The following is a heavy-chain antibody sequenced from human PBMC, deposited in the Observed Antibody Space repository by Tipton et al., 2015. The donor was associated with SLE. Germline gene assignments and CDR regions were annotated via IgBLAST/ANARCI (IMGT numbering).Heavy chain of an antibody. D-gene: IGHD2-2*01. CDR3: ARSTDQNWFDP. CDR1: GDSISNGDDY. J-gene: IGHJ5*02. V-gene: IGHV4-31*03. CDR2: IYYGGGT. Sequence: TLSLTCTVSGDSISNGDDYWSWIRQLPGKGLEWIGNIYYGGGTYYNPSLESRVTISLDTSKNQFSLKLNSVTAADTAVYYCARSTDQNWFDPWGQGTLVTVSS.